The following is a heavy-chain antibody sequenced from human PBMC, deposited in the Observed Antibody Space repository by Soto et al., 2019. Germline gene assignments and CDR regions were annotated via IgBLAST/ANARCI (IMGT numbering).Heavy chain of an antibody. CDR2: IYYSGST. V-gene: IGHV4-39*01. CDR3: ARIRSDMWYGDLPAYYFDY. Sequence: SETLSLTCTVSGGSFSSSSYYWGWIRQPPGKGLEWIGSIYYSGSTYYNPSLKSRVTISVDTSKNQFSLKLSSVTAADTAVYYCARIRSDMWYGDLPAYYFDYWGQGTLVTVSS. D-gene: IGHD4-17*01. J-gene: IGHJ4*02. CDR1: GGSFSSSSYY.